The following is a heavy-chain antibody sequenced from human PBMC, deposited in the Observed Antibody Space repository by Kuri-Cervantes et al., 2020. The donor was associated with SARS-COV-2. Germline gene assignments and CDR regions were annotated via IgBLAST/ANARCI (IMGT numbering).Heavy chain of an antibody. D-gene: IGHD2-2*01. CDR2: IKKDGSDK. CDR1: GFTFSDYW. J-gene: IGHJ5*02. Sequence: GGSLRLSCAASGFTFSDYWMTWVRQAPGKGLEWVANIKKDGSDKYYLDSVKGRFTISRDNSKNSMFLQMSSLRAEDTAVYYCARGKYCSSTSCYPEGWFDPWGQGTLVTVSS. CDR3: ARGKYCSSTSCYPEGWFDP. V-gene: IGHV3-7*05.